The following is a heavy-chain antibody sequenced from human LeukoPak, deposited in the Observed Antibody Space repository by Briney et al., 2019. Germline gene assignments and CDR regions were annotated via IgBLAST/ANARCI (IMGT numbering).Heavy chain of an antibody. D-gene: IGHD6-13*01. J-gene: IGHJ3*02. V-gene: IGHV4-59*08. CDR1: GGSISSYC. CDR2: IYYSGST. CDR3: ARHHGSSWYFYAFDI. Sequence: SETLSLTCTVSGGSISSYCWSWIRQPPGKGLEWIGYIYYSGSTNYNPSLKSRVTISVDTSKNQFSLQLSSVTAADTAVYYCARHHGSSWYFYAFDIWGQGTMVTVSS.